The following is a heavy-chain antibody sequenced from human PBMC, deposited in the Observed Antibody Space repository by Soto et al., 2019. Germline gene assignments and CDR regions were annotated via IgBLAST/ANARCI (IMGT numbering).Heavy chain of an antibody. CDR1: GFTFSSYD. CDR3: AKGRGYCTNGVCSGLDY. Sequence: GGSLRLSCAASGFTFSSYDMHWVRQAPGKGLEWVAVISYDGSNKYYADSVKGRFTISRDNSKNTLYLQMNSLRAEDTAVYYCAKGRGYCTNGVCSGLDYWGQGTLVTVSS. J-gene: IGHJ4*02. V-gene: IGHV3-30*18. CDR2: ISYDGSNK. D-gene: IGHD2-8*01.